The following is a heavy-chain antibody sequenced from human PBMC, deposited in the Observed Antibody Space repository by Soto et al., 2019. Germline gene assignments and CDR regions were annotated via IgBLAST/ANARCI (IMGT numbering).Heavy chain of an antibody. CDR3: ARDLWWYLH. CDR2: ISAGSEGA. D-gene: IGHD2-15*01. J-gene: IGHJ4*02. Sequence: EVKLLESGGGLVQPGGALRLSCAASGYTFSRHAMSWVRQAPGKGLEWISSISAGSEGAYYADSVKGRFTISRDNSNNTLYLQMNSLRAEDTAVYYCARDLWWYLHWGQGTLVTVSS. V-gene: IGHV3-23*01. CDR1: GYTFSRHA.